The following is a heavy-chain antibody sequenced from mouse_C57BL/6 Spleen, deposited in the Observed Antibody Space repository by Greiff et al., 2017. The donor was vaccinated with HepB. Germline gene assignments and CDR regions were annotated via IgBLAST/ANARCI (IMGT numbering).Heavy chain of an antibody. CDR2: IYPGDGDT. CDR1: GYAFSSSW. D-gene: IGHD2-4*01. CDR3: ARFDYDAWFAY. Sequence: LQESGPELVKPGASVKISCKASGYAFSSSWMNWVEQRPGKGLEWIGQIYPGDGDTNYNGKFKGKATMTADKSSSTAYMQLSSLTSEDSAVYFCARFDYDAWFAYWGQGTLVTVSA. V-gene: IGHV1-82*01. J-gene: IGHJ3*01.